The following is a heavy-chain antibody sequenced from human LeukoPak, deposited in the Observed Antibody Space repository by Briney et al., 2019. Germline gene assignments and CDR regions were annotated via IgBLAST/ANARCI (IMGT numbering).Heavy chain of an antibody. CDR2: MNPNSDNT. CDR3: ARAGPYCSGGSCPGRGMDV. V-gene: IGHV1-8*01. CDR1: GYTFTSYD. D-gene: IGHD2-15*01. J-gene: IGHJ6*02. Sequence: ASVKVSCKASGYTFTSYDINCVRQATGQGLEWMGWMNPNSDNTGYAQKFQGRVTMTRNTSISTAYMELSSLRSEDTAVYYCARAGPYCSGGSCPGRGMDVWGQGTTVTVSS.